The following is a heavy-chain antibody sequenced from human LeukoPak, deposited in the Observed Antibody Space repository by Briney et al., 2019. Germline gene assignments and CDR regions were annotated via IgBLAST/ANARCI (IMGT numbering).Heavy chain of an antibody. CDR1: GFIFSNYW. CDR2: IESDGSST. V-gene: IGHV3-74*01. Sequence: GGSLRLSCAASGFIFSNYWMHWFRQAPGKGLMWVARIESDGSSTDYADSVKGRFTISRDNARNTLYLQMSSLRAEDMAVYYCTRDLLGIDYWGQGTLVTVSS. D-gene: IGHD1-26*01. J-gene: IGHJ4*02. CDR3: TRDLLGIDY.